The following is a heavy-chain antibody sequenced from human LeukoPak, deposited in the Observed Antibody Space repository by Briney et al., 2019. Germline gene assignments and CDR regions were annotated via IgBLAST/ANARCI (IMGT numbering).Heavy chain of an antibody. CDR1: GGSIISYY. V-gene: IGHV4-59*03. CDR2: IFYSGST. J-gene: IGHJ4*02. D-gene: IGHD3-22*01. Sequence: LSSTLPLPCSAAGGSIISYYWSWIRQPPRKGLEWIGYIFYSGSTNYNPSLQSRVTITVDTYKNQFSLKLSSVTAADTAVYYCAGPLNFYDSSGYYYWGQGTLVTVSS. CDR3: AGPLNFYDSSGYYY.